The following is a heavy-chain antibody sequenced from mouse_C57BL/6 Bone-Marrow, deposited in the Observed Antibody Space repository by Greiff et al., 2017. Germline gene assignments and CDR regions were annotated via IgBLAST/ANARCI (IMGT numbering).Heavy chain of an antibody. CDR2: ISSGSSTI. J-gene: IGHJ3*01. CDR1: GFTFSDYG. CDR3: AKADYYYGSSP. D-gene: IGHD1-1*01. V-gene: IGHV5-17*01. Sequence: VESGGGLVKPGGSLKLSCAASGFTFSDYGMHWVRQAPAKGLEWVAYISSGSSTIYYADTVKGRFTISRDNAKNTLFLQMTSLRSEDTAMYYCAKADYYYGSSPWGQGTLVTVSA.